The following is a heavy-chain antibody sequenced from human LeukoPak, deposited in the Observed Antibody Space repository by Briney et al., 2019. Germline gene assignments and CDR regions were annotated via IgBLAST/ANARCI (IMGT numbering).Heavy chain of an antibody. CDR3: AKTGDVVVPAFFDY. Sequence: GGSLRLSCAASGFTFSSYAMNWARQAPGKGLEWVSAISGSGGSTYYADSVKGRFTISRDNSKNTLYLQMNSLRAEDTAVYYCAKTGDVVVPAFFDYWGQGTLVTVSS. J-gene: IGHJ4*02. V-gene: IGHV3-23*01. CDR1: GFTFSSYA. CDR2: ISGSGGST. D-gene: IGHD2-2*01.